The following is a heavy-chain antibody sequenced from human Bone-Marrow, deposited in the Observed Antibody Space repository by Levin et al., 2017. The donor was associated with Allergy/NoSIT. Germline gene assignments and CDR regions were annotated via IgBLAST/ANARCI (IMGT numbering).Heavy chain of an antibody. V-gene: IGHV4-59*01. CDR1: GGSISSYY. CDR3: ARGVVVAATHFDY. CDR2: IYYSGST. D-gene: IGHD2-15*01. J-gene: IGHJ4*02. Sequence: ESLKISCTVSGGSISSYYWSWIRQPPGKGLEWIGYIYYSGSTNYNPSLKSRVTISVDTSKNQFSLKLSSVTAADTAVYYCARGVVVAATHFDYWGQGTLVTVSS.